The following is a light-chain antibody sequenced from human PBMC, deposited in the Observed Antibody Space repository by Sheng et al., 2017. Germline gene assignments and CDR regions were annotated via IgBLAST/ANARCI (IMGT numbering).Light chain of an antibody. J-gene: IGLJ3*02. CDR2: ENH. V-gene: IGLV1-51*01. CDR1: NSNVGNYY. CDR3: ATWDDNLSAWV. Sequence: QSVLTQPPSVSAAPGQKVTISCSGSNSNVGNYYVSWYRQLPGRAPKLLIYENHKRSSGIPDRFSGSKSGTSASLAISGLRSEDETDYYCATWDDNLSAWVFGGGTKLTVL.